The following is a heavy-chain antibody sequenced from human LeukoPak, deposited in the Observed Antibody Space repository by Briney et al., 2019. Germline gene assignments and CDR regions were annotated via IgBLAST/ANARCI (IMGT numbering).Heavy chain of an antibody. CDR1: GFTFSSYA. CDR2: ISGSGSST. V-gene: IGHV3-23*01. J-gene: IGHJ4*02. CDR3: AKDVIAGLGRNFDS. D-gene: IGHD6-13*01. Sequence: QTCGSLRLSCAASGFTFSSYAMSWVRQAPGKGLECVSSISGSGSSTFYADSVKGRFTISRDNSKNTLYLQVKSLRAEDTAVYYCAKDVIAGLGRNFDSWGQGTLVTVSS.